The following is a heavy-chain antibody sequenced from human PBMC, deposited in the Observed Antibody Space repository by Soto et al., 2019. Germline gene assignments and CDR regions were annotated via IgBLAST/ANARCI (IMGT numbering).Heavy chain of an antibody. CDR1: GFSFSNYG. CDR3: AKDSGAARYYYGSGSFYYYYGMDV. CDR2: IWYDGSNK. J-gene: IGHJ6*02. Sequence: GGSLRLSCTASGFSFSNYGMHWVRQAPGKGLDWVAVIWYDGSNKYYADSVKGRFTISRDNSKNTLYLQMNSLRAEDTAVYYCAKDSGAARYYYGSGSFYYYYGMDVWGQGTTVTVSS. D-gene: IGHD3-10*01. V-gene: IGHV3-33*06.